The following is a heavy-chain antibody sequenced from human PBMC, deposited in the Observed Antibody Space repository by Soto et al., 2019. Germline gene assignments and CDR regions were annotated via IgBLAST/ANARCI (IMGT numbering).Heavy chain of an antibody. V-gene: IGHV4-31*03. D-gene: IGHD1-1*01. CDR3: ARARGPTGIPGYWYFDL. CDR1: GVSISTGGRF. J-gene: IGHJ2*01. CDR2: IYYSGNT. Sequence: QVQLQESGPGLVKPSQTLSLTCTVAGVSISTGGRFWSWVRQHPGKGLEWIGYIYYSGNTDYNPSLKGRLSLAVDMSKNQFSLNLRSVTAADTAVYYCARARGPTGIPGYWYFDLWGRGTLVTVSS.